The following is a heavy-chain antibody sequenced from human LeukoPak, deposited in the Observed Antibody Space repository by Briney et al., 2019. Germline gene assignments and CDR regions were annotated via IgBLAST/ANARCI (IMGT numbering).Heavy chain of an antibody. CDR3: ARAMVRGGFLDY. D-gene: IGHD3-10*01. CDR1: GGSFSGYY. CDR2: INHSGCT. Sequence: SETLSLTCAVYGGSFSGYYWSWIRQPPGKGLEWIGEINHSGCTNYNPSLKSRVTISVDTSKNQFSLKLSSVTAADTAVYYCARAMVRGGFLDYWGQGTLVTVSS. J-gene: IGHJ4*02. V-gene: IGHV4-34*01.